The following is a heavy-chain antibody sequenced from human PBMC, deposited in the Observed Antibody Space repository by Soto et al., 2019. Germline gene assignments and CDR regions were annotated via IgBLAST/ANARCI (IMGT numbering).Heavy chain of an antibody. CDR2: IIPILGIA. J-gene: IGHJ4*02. V-gene: IGHV1-69*08. Sequence: QVQLVQSGAEVKKPGSSVKVSCKASGGTFSSYTISWVRQAPGQGLEWMGRIIPILGIANYAQKFQGRVTITADKSTSTAYMELSSLRSEDTAVYYCAREHYDSSGPDYWGQGTLVTVSS. CDR1: GGTFSSYT. D-gene: IGHD3-22*01. CDR3: AREHYDSSGPDY.